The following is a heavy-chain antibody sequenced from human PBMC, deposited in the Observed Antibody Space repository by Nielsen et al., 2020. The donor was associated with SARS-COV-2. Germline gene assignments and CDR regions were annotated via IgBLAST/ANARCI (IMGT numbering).Heavy chain of an antibody. CDR2: ISTSSSYV. D-gene: IGHD6-13*01. CDR3: ARDIGRGSSWYYGMDV. J-gene: IGHJ6*02. CDR1: GFTFKSYS. Sequence: GSLRLSCSASGFTFKSYSMNWVRQAPGKGLDWVSSISTSSSYVYYADSVKGRFTISRDNAKNSLYLQMNSLRAEDTAVYYCARDIGRGSSWYYGMDVWGQGTTVTVSS. V-gene: IGHV3-21*01.